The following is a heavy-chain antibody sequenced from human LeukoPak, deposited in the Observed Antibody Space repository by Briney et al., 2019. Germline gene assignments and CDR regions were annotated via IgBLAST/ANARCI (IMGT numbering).Heavy chain of an antibody. D-gene: IGHD4-23*01. Sequence: GRSLRLSCAASGFTFSSYGMPWVRQAPGKGLEWVAVISYDGSNKYYADSVKGRFTISRDNSKNTLYLQMNSLRAEDTAVYYCAKLVRVVTDAFDIWGQGTMVTVSS. CDR3: AKLVRVVTDAFDI. J-gene: IGHJ3*02. CDR1: GFTFSSYG. V-gene: IGHV3-30*18. CDR2: ISYDGSNK.